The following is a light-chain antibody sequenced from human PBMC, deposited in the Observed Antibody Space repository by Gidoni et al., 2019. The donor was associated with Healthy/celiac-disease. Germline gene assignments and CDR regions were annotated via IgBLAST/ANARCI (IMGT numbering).Light chain of an antibody. CDR2: AAS. Sequence: DIQITQSPSSLSASVGDRVTITRRAIQSISSYLNWYKQKPGKAPKLLIYAASSLQSAVPSRISGSGSETAFTLTISSLQTVDFATYYCKQSYSTPTFGGGTKLEIK. CDR3: KQSYSTPT. CDR1: QSISSY. V-gene: IGKV1-39*01. J-gene: IGKJ4*01.